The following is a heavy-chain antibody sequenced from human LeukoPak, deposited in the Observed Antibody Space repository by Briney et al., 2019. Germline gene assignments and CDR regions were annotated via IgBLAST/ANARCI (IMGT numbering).Heavy chain of an antibody. J-gene: IGHJ4*02. CDR3: ARLYGSGSYYRH. D-gene: IGHD3-10*01. CDR1: GGSFSGNY. CDR2: VNHSGST. V-gene: IGHV4-34*01. Sequence: PSETLSLTCAVYGGSFSGNYWSWIRQPPGKGLDWIGEVNHSGSTSYNPSPKSRVTISVDTSKNQSSLKLSSVTAADTAVYYCARLYGSGSYYRHWGQGALVTVSS.